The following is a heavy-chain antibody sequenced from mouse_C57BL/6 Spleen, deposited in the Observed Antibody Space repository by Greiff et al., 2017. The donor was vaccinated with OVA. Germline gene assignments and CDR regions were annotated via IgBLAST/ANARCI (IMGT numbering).Heavy chain of an antibody. Sequence: QVQLQQSGAELARPGASVKMSCKASGYTFTSYTMHWVKQRPGQGLEWIGNINPSSGYTKYNQKFKDKATLTADKSSSTAYMQLSSLTSEDSAVYYCARNDYDYEGFAYWGQGTLVTVSA. D-gene: IGHD2-4*01. CDR1: GYTFTSYT. J-gene: IGHJ3*01. CDR2: INPSSGYT. V-gene: IGHV1-4*01. CDR3: ARNDYDYEGFAY.